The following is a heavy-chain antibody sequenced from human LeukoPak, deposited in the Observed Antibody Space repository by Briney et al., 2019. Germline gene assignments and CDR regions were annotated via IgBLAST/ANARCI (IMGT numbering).Heavy chain of an antibody. J-gene: IGHJ4*02. CDR1: GYTFTGYY. Sequence: ASVKVSCKASGYTFTGYYMHWVRQAPGQGLEWMGWINPNSGGTNYAQKFQGRVTMARDTSISTAYMELSRLRSDDTAVYYCVRGGYSSNWGVIDYWGQGSLVTVSS. D-gene: IGHD6-19*01. CDR3: VRGGYSSNWGVIDY. V-gene: IGHV1-2*02. CDR2: INPNSGGT.